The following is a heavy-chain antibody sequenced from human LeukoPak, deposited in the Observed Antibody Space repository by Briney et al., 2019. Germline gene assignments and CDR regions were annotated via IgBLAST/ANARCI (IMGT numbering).Heavy chain of an antibody. J-gene: IGHJ6*03. CDR1: GFTFSSYE. CDR2: ISSSSSYI. D-gene: IGHD6-6*01. V-gene: IGHV3-21*01. Sequence: PGGSLRLSCAAFGFTFSSYEMNWVRQAPGKGLEWVSSISSSSSYIYYADSVKGRFTISRDNAKNSLYLQMNSLRAEDTAVYYCSSSSSYYYYYMGVWGKGTTVTVSS. CDR3: SSSSSYYYYYMGV.